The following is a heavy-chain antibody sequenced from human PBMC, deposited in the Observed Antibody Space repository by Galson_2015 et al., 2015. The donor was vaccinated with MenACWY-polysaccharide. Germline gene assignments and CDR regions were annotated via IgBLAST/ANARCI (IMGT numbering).Heavy chain of an antibody. J-gene: IGHJ3*02. D-gene: IGHD6-19*01. V-gene: IGHV3-23*01. Sequence: SLRLSCAASGFTFAGYAMSWVRQAPGKGLEWVSSITGSGGSTYCADSVKGRFTISRDNSKNTLYLQMNSLRAEDTAVYYCAKDHYSSGWPGAFDIWGQGTMVTVSS. CDR2: ITGSGGST. CDR1: GFTFAGYA. CDR3: AKDHYSSGWPGAFDI.